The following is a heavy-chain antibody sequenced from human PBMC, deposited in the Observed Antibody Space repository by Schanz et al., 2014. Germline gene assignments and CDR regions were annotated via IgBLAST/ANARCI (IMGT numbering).Heavy chain of an antibody. CDR2: IYHSGNT. Sequence: QVQLQESGPGLVKPSGTLSLTCAVSGASISSSNWWSWVRQPPGKGLEWIGEIYHSGNTNYNASHKSRVPLSRDTPKNRFARPLTSRTAADTAVYYCARDTTWRLDLWGRGTLVTVSS. CDR1: GASISSSNW. V-gene: IGHV4-4*02. J-gene: IGHJ2*01. D-gene: IGHD1-1*01. CDR3: ARDTTWRLDL.